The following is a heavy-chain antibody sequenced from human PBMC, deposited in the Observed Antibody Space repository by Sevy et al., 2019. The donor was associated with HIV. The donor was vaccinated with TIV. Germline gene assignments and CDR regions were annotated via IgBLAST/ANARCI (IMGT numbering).Heavy chain of an antibody. CDR1: GFTFSSFF. D-gene: IGHD3-16*02. CDR3: ARDGTYDYVWGSSRAFDI. J-gene: IGHJ3*02. CDR2: IKQDGSEK. V-gene: IGHV3-7*01. Sequence: GGSLRLSCAASGFTFSSFFMSWVRQAPGKGLEWVANIKQDGSEKYYVDSVKGRFTISRDNAKNSLYLQMNSLRAEDTAVYYCARDGTYDYVWGSSRAFDIWGQGTMVTVSS.